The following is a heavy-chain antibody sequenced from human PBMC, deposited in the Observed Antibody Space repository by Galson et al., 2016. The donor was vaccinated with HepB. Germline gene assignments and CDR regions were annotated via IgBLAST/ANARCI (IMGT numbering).Heavy chain of an antibody. Sequence: ETLSLTYTVSAGSISGYYWSWIRQPLGKGLAWAGYIYYHGSTYYTPSLKSRVTMSIDTSKNQFSLKLSSVTAADTAVYYCARGPDSSGWYPFDPWGQGTLVTVSS. J-gene: IGHJ5*02. CDR3: ARGPDSSGWYPFDP. D-gene: IGHD6-19*01. CDR1: AGSISGYY. CDR2: IYYHGST. V-gene: IGHV4-59*01.